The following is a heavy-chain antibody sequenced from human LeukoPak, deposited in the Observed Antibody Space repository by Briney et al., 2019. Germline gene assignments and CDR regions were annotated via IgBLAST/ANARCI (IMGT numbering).Heavy chain of an antibody. V-gene: IGHV3-48*03. CDR1: GFIFSNYE. CDR2: ISSTGGDI. CDR3: ARDLPTGTYRAYFDN. J-gene: IGHJ4*02. D-gene: IGHD1-26*01. Sequence: GGALRLSCAGSGFIFSNYEMNWVRQAPGKGLEWVSYISSTGGDIYYADSVKGRFTISRDNAEKSVYLQMNSLRAEDTAVYYCARDLPTGTYRAYFDNWGQGTLVTVSS.